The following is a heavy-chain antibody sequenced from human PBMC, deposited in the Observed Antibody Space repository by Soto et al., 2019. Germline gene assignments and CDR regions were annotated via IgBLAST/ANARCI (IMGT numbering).Heavy chain of an antibody. D-gene: IGHD3-10*01. V-gene: IGHV3-9*01. CDR2: ISWNRGSI. Sequence: EVQLVESGGGLVQPGRSLRLSCAASGFTFDDYAMHWVRQAPGKGLEWVSGISWNRGSIGYADSVKGRFTISRDNAKNSLNLQSNRLRAEDTALYYCPKALNPFGLRGDAFDIWGQGTMVTVSS. J-gene: IGHJ3*02. CDR3: PKALNPFGLRGDAFDI. CDR1: GFTFDDYA.